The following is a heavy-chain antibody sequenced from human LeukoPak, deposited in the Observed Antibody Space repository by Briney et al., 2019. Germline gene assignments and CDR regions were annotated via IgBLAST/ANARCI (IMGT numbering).Heavy chain of an antibody. V-gene: IGHV4-59*12. CDR3: ARGPTIWFGESAYYYYGMDV. D-gene: IGHD3-10*01. CDR1: GGSISSYY. J-gene: IGHJ6*02. CDR2: IYYSGST. Sequence: PSETLSLTCTVSGGSISSYYWSWIRQPPGKGLEWIGYIYYSGSTNYNPSLKSRVTISVDTSKNQFSLKLSSVTAADTAVYYCARGPTIWFGESAYYYYGMDVWGQGTTVTVSS.